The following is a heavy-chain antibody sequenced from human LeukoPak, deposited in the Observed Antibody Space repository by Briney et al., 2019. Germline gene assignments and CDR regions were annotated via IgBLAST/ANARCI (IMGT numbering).Heavy chain of an antibody. CDR3: ARGDYDFWSGYPTEYYGMDV. Sequence: SETLSLTCTVSGGSISNYYWSWIRQPAGEGLEWIGHIYSSGSTNYNPSLKSRVTISVDTSKNQFSLKLSSVTAADTAVYYCARGDYDFWSGYPTEYYGMDVWGQGTTVTVSS. CDR2: IYSSGST. D-gene: IGHD3-3*01. V-gene: IGHV4-4*07. J-gene: IGHJ6*02. CDR1: GGSISNYY.